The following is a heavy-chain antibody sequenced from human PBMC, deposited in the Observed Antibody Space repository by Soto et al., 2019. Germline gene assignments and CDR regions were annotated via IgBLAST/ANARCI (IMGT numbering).Heavy chain of an antibody. J-gene: IGHJ6*02. CDR2: INPNSGGT. CDR3: ARDLIAVAGSDYYYYGMDV. CDR1: GYTFTGYY. D-gene: IGHD6-19*01. Sequence: ASVKVSCKASGYTFTGYYMHWVRQAPGQALEWMGWINPNSGGTNYAQKFQGRVTMTRDTSIGTAYMELSRLRSDDTAVYYCARDLIAVAGSDYYYYGMDVWGQGTMVTVSS. V-gene: IGHV1-2*02.